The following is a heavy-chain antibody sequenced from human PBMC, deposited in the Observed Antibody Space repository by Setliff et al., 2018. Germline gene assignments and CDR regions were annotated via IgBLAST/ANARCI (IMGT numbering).Heavy chain of an antibody. V-gene: IGHV1-18*01. J-gene: IGHJ4*02. CDR1: GYTFNNYG. CDR3: ARINFYVSSGYYYAPDY. D-gene: IGHD3-22*01. CDR2: ISASNGQT. Sequence: ASVKVSCKASGYTFNNYGVAWVRQAPGQGPEWMGWISASNGQTRYTEELQGRVTMTTDTSTGTAYMELGSLTSDDTAIYYCARINFYVSSGYYYAPDYWGPGTLVTVSS.